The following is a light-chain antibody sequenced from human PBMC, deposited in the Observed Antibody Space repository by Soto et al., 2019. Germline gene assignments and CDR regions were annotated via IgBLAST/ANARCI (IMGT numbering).Light chain of an antibody. V-gene: IGKV3-15*01. CDR1: QTIHTN. Sequence: ETVMTQSPATLSVSPGDRVTLSCRASQTIHTNLSWFQQKPGQAPTLLIYGASTRDTGVTARFTGSGSWTEFTLTISSLQSEDFAVYCCQQYNNWPPWTFGQGTKVEI. J-gene: IGKJ1*01. CDR2: GAS. CDR3: QQYNNWPPWT.